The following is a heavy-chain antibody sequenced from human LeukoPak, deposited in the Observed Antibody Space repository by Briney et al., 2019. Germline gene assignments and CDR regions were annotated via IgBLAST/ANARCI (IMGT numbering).Heavy chain of an antibody. CDR3: ARAPTAGIAVAGTSDWFDP. CDR2: ITSSSSYI. Sequence: GGSLRLSCAASGFTFSTHSMNWVRQAPGKGLEWVSSITSSSSYIYYAVSVKGRLTISRDNAKNSLYLHMDSLRAEDTAVYYCARAPTAGIAVAGTSDWFDPWGQGTLVTVSS. CDR1: GFTFSTHS. D-gene: IGHD6-19*01. V-gene: IGHV3-21*01. J-gene: IGHJ5*02.